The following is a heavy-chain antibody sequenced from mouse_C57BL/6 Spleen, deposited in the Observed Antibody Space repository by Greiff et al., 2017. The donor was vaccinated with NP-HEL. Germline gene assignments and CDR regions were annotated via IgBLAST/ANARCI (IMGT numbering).Heavy chain of an antibody. J-gene: IGHJ1*03. CDR2: INPSTGGT. Sequence: EVQLQESGPELVKPGASVKISCKASGYSFTGYYMNWVKQSPEKSLEWIGEINPSTGGTTYNQKFKAKATLTVDKSSSTAYMQLKSLTSEDSAVYYCARSGLRRDFDVWGTGTTVTVSS. V-gene: IGHV1-42*01. CDR1: GYSFTGYY. CDR3: ARSGLRRDFDV. D-gene: IGHD2-4*01.